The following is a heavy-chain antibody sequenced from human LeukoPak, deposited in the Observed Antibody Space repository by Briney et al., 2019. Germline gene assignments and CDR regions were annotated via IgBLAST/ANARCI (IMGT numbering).Heavy chain of an antibody. V-gene: IGHV4-61*02. Sequence: SQTLSLTCTVSGGSVSSASYYWGWVRQPAGMGLEWFVLIYMSGSSNYNPSLKSRVTISVDASKNQFSLQLSYLTAADTAVYYCAGGYSSGWTAGLDFWGQGTLVTDSS. CDR3: AGGYSSGWTAGLDF. J-gene: IGHJ4*02. D-gene: IGHD3-22*01. CDR2: IYMSGSS. CDR1: GGSVSSASYY.